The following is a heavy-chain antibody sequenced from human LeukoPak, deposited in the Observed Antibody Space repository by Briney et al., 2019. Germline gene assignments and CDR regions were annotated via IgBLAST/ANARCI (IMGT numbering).Heavy chain of an antibody. J-gene: IGHJ3*02. CDR3: ARLGDSDAFDI. D-gene: IGHD3-10*01. V-gene: IGHV4-38-2*02. Sequence: SETLSLTCTVSGYSISSGYYWGWIRQPPGKGLEWIGSIYHSGSTYYNPSLKSRVTISVDTSKNQFSLKLSSVTAADTAVYYCARLGDSDAFDIWGQGTMVTVSS. CDR1: GYSISSGYY. CDR2: IYHSGST.